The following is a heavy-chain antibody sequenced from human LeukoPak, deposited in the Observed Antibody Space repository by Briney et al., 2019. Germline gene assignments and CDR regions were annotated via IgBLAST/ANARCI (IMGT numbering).Heavy chain of an antibody. Sequence: PGGSLRLSCAASGFTFSNYGMSWVRQAPGKGLEWVSGISDSGGSTYYADSVKGRFTISRDNSKNTLYLQMNSLRAEDTAVYYCAKDPSKQLGPILFQHWGQGTLVTVSS. J-gene: IGHJ1*01. CDR1: GFTFSNYG. CDR3: AKDPSKQLGPILFQH. D-gene: IGHD6-13*01. CDR2: ISDSGGST. V-gene: IGHV3-23*01.